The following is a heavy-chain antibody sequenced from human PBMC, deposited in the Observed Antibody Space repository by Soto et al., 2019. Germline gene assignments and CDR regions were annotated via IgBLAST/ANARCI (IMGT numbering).Heavy chain of an antibody. J-gene: IGHJ4*02. V-gene: IGHV3-15*07. Sequence: GGSLRLSCAASGFTFSNAWMNWVRQAPGKGLEWVGRIKSKTNGGTTDYAAPVKGRFTISRDDSKNTLYLQMNSLKTEDTAVYYCTKPYDSSGYSHDYWGQGTLVTVSS. D-gene: IGHD3-22*01. CDR1: GFTFSNAW. CDR2: IKSKTNGGTT. CDR3: TKPYDSSGYSHDY.